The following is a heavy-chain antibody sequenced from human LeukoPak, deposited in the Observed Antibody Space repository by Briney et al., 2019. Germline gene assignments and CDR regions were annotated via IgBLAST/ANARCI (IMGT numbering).Heavy chain of an antibody. CDR1: GGSFSGYY. V-gene: IGHV4-34*01. J-gene: IGHJ4*02. D-gene: IGHD3-3*01. CDR2: INHSGST. CDR3: ARARSDFWSGYYLDY. Sequence: PSETLSLTCAVYGGSFSGYYRSWIRQPPGKGLEWIGEINHSGSTNYNPSLKSRVTISVDTSKNQFSLKLSSVTAADTAVYYCARARSDFWSGYYLDYWGQGTLVTVSS.